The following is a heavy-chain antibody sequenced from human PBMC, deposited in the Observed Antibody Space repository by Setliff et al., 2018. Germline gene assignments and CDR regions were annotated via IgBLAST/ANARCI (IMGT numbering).Heavy chain of an antibody. J-gene: IGHJ4*02. V-gene: IGHV1-46*01. CDR3: ARDEGYYDRSGYYRPLCY. Sequence: GASVKVSCKASGYTFTSYYMHWVRQAPGQGLEWMGIINPSGGSTSYAQKFQGRVTMTRDTSTSTVYMELSSLRSEDTAVYHCARDEGYYDRSGYYRPLCYWGQGTLVTVSS. CDR1: GYTFTSYY. D-gene: IGHD3-22*01. CDR2: INPSGGST.